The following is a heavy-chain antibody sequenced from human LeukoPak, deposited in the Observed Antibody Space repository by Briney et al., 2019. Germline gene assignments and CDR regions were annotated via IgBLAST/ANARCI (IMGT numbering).Heavy chain of an antibody. CDR1: GYIFTSYG. Sequence: GASVKVSCKASGYIFTSYGISWVRQAPGQGLEWMGWISAYNGNTNYAQKLQGRVTMTTDTSTSTAYMELRSLRSDDTAVYYCARVANYYDSSGEPLRGAFDIWGQGTMVTVSS. D-gene: IGHD3-22*01. CDR2: ISAYNGNT. J-gene: IGHJ3*02. CDR3: ARVANYYDSSGEPLRGAFDI. V-gene: IGHV1-18*01.